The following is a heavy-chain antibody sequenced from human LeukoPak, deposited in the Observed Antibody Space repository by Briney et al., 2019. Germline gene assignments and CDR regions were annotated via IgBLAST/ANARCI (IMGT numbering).Heavy chain of an antibody. CDR2: IYTSGST. D-gene: IGHD6-13*01. V-gene: IGHV4-4*07. Sequence: PSETLSLTCTVSGGSISSYYWSWIRQPAGKGLEWIGRIYTSGSTNYNPSLKSRVTMSVDTSKNQFSLKLSSVTAADTAVYYCARVSTNPSIAAGGESDYYYMDVWGKGTTVAVSS. CDR1: GGSISSYY. J-gene: IGHJ6*03. CDR3: ARVSTNPSIAAGGESDYYYMDV.